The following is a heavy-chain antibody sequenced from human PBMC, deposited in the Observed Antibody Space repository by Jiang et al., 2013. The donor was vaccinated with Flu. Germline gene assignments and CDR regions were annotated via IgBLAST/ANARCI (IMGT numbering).Heavy chain of an antibody. CDR3: ATVPPTKAQIVYYFDY. Sequence: SGAEVKKPGSSVKVSCKASGGTFSSYAISWVRQAPGQGLEWMGGIIPIFGTANYAQKFQGRVTITADESTSTAYMELSSLRSEDTAVYYCATVPPTKAQIVYYFDYWAREPWSPSPQ. J-gene: IGHJ4*02. CDR1: GGTFSSYA. CDR2: IIPIFGTA. V-gene: IGHV1-69*01. D-gene: IGHD1-26*01.